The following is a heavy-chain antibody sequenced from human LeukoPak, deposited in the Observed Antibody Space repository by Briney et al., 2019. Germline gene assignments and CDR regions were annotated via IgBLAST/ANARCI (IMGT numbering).Heavy chain of an antibody. CDR1: GFTFSGYA. D-gene: IGHD5-24*01. V-gene: IGHV3-30*02. J-gene: IGHJ4*02. CDR2: IRYDGSNA. Sequence: GGSLRLSCAAAGFTFSGYAMNWVRQAPGKGLEWVAFIRYDGSNAYYADSVKGRFTISRDNSKNTLYLQINSLRVEDTAVYYCAKGGTDDMATSFWGLGTLVTVSS. CDR3: AKGGTDDMATSF.